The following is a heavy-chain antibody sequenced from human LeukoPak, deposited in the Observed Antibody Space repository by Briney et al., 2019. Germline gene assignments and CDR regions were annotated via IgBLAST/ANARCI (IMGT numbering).Heavy chain of an antibody. CDR2: INSDGSST. CDR1: GFTFSSYW. J-gene: IGHJ4*02. CDR3: ARDMSPLWSGYPGGFDY. D-gene: IGHD3-3*01. V-gene: IGHV3-74*01. Sequence: QPGGSLRLSCAASGFTFSSYWMHWVRQAPGKGLVWVSRINSDGSSTSYADSVKGRFTISRDNAKNTLYLQMNSLRAEDTAVYYCARDMSPLWSGYPGGFDYWGQGTLVAVSS.